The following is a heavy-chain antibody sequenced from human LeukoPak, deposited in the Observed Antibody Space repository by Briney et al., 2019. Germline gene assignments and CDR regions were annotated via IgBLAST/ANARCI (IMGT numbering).Heavy chain of an antibody. J-gene: IGHJ3*02. CDR3: AREFGQPNDAFDI. V-gene: IGHV3-48*03. CDR2: MSSTGDII. D-gene: IGHD3-10*01. Sequence: GGSLRLSCAASGFTFSTYEMHWVRQAPGKGLEWVSYMSSTGDIIYYADSVKGRFTISRDNAKNSLYLQMDSLRAEDTAVYYCAREFGQPNDAFDIWGQGAMVTVSS. CDR1: GFTFSTYE.